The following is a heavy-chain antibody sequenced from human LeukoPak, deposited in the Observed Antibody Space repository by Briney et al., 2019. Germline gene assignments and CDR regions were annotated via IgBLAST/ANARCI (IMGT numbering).Heavy chain of an antibody. CDR2: IKSKTDGGTT. Sequence: GGSLRLSCAASGFTFSNAWMSWVRQAPGKGLEWVGRIKSKTDGGTTDYAAPVKGRFTISRDDSKNTLYLQMNSLKTEDTAVYYCTTPRLVPYYYYYMDVWGKGTTVTVSS. CDR1: GFTFSNAW. J-gene: IGHJ6*03. V-gene: IGHV3-15*01. CDR3: TTPRLVPYYYYYMDV. D-gene: IGHD6-19*01.